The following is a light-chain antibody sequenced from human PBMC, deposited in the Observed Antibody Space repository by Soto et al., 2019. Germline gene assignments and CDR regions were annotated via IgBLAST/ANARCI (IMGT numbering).Light chain of an antibody. CDR2: DVS. J-gene: IGLJ1*01. Sequence: QSVLTQPASVSGSPGQSITISCTGTSSDVGAYDSVSWYQQLPAKAPKLMIYDVSKRPSGVSFRFSGSKSGNTASLTISGLQAEDEADYYCSSYTSSVTYVFGTGTKLTVL. CDR3: SSYTSSVTYV. CDR1: SSDVGAYDS. V-gene: IGLV2-14*03.